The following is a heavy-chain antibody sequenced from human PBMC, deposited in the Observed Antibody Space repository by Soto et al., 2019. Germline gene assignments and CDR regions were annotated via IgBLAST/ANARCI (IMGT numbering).Heavy chain of an antibody. CDR1: GGSISSGGYY. Sequence: QVQLQESGPGLVKPSQTLSLTCTVSGGSISSGGYYWSWIRQHPGKGLEWIGYIYYSGSTYYNPSLKSRVPLSVDTSKNHFSLKLSSVTAADTAVYYCARGSVVAATLFGYWGQGTLVTVSS. D-gene: IGHD2-15*01. CDR2: IYYSGST. J-gene: IGHJ4*02. CDR3: ARGSVVAATLFGY. V-gene: IGHV4-31*03.